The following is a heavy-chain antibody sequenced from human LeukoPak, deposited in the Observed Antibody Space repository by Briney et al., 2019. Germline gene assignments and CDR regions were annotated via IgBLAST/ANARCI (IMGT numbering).Heavy chain of an antibody. J-gene: IGHJ6*03. D-gene: IGHD5-24*01. V-gene: IGHV4-59*01. CDR3: ARVGDGYNYFPYYYMDF. Sequence: SETPSLTCIVSGGSISSYYWSWIRQPPGKGLEWIGNIYYRGSTNYNPSLNSRVIMSVDTTNNQFSLRLSSVTAADTAIYYCARVGDGYNYFPYYYMDFWGKGTTVIVSS. CDR1: GGSISSYY. CDR2: IYYRGST.